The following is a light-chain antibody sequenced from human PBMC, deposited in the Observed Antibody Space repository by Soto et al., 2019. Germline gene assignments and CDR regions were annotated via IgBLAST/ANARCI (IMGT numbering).Light chain of an antibody. CDR2: AVN. Sequence: QSALTQAASVSGSTGQSITISCTGASSDIGAYHYVSWYQQRPGKAPKLMIYAVNNRPSGISNRFSGSKSGNTASLTISGLQAEDAAVYYCFSYTTSDTVLFGGGTKLTV. J-gene: IGLJ2*01. CDR3: FSYTTSDTVL. V-gene: IGLV2-14*01. CDR1: SSDIGAYHY.